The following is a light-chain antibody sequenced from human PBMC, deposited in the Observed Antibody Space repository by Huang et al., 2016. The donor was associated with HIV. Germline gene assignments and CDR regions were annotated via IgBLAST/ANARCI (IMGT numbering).Light chain of an antibody. CDR2: GAS. J-gene: IGKJ4*01. CDR3: QQRSNWPPSLT. CDR1: EGGSTF. V-gene: IGKV3-11*01. Sequence: EIVLTQSTATLSLSPGERATLSCRASEGGSTFLAWYQQNPGQAPRLLIYGASNRATGIPARFSCSGSGTDFTLTISSLEPEDFAVYYCQQRSNWPPSLTFGGGTKVDIK.